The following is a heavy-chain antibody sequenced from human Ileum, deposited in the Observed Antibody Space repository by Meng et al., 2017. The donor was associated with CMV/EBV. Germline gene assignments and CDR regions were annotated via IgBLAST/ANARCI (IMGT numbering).Heavy chain of an antibody. D-gene: IGHD5-12*01. V-gene: IGHV1-69*05. CDR1: GGTFSSYA. Sequence: SVKASCKASGGTFSSYAISWVRQAPGQGLEWMGGIIPIFGTANYAQKFQGRVTITTDESTSTAYMELSSLRSEDTAVYYCARSNSGYDYNWFDPWGQGTLVTVSS. CDR2: IIPIFGTA. J-gene: IGHJ5*02. CDR3: ARSNSGYDYNWFDP.